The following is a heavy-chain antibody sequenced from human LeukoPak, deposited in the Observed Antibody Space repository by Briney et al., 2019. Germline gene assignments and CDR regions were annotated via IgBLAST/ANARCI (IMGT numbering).Heavy chain of an antibody. D-gene: IGHD2-2*01. CDR3: AKDQPRAYSDS. CDR2: VRSDGTTK. J-gene: IGHJ4*02. V-gene: IGHV3-30*02. Sequence: GGSLRLSCAASGFTFSNAWMSWVRQAPGKGLEWVAFVRSDGTTKYYTDSVKGRFTISRDNSKNTMYLQMNSLRAEDTAVYYCAKDQPRAYSDSWGQGTLVTVSS. CDR1: GFTFSNAW.